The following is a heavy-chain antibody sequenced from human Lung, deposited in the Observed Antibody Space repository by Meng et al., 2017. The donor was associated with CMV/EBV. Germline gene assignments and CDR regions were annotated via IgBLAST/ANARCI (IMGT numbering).Heavy chain of an antibody. V-gene: IGHV2-5*01. CDR2: IYWNDDK. J-gene: IGHJ4*02. Sequence: LSLGLSGVRVGWIPQHPGKALEWLALIYWNDDKRYSSSLKNRLTIDKDTSKNQVVLTMTSMDPLDAATYYCAHSQRDQSRNFESFDSWGPGTVVTVSS. CDR1: LSLGLSGVR. D-gene: IGHD3-9*01. CDR3: AHSQRDQSRNFESFDS.